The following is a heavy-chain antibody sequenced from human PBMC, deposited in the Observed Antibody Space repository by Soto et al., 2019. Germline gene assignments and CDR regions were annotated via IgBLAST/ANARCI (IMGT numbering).Heavy chain of an antibody. CDR1: GGSISSSSYY. D-gene: IGHD3-22*01. CDR3: ARHGIYYDNSGYYGY. J-gene: IGHJ4*02. V-gene: IGHV4-39*01. Sequence: SETLSLTCTASGGSISSSSYYWGWIRQPPGKGLEWIGNIYYSGSTYYNPSLKSRVTISVDTSKDQFSLKLSSVTAADTAVYYCARHGIYYDNSGYYGYWGQGTLVTVSS. CDR2: IYYSGST.